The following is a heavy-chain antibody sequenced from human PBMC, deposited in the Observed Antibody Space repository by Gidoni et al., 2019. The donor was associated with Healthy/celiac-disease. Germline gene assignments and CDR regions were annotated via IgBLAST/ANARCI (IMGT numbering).Heavy chain of an antibody. Sequence: QVQLQQWGAGLLKPSETLSLTCAVYGGSFSGYYWSWIRQPPGKGLEWIGEINHSGSTNYNPSLKSRVTISVDTSKNQFSLKLSSVTAADTAVYYCASYSGYDYWVMRDWGQGTLVTVSS. V-gene: IGHV4-34*01. D-gene: IGHD5-12*01. J-gene: IGHJ4*02. CDR3: ASYSGYDYWVMRD. CDR2: INHSGST. CDR1: GGSFSGYY.